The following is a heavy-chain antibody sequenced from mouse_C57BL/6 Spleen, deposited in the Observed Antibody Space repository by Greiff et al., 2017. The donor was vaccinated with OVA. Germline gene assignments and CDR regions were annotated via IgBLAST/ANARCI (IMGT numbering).Heavy chain of an antibody. V-gene: IGHV3-6*01. J-gene: IGHJ2*01. Sequence: EVQLQQSGPGLVKPSQSLSLTCSVTGYSITSGYYWNWIRQFPGNKLEWMGYISYDGSNNYNPSLKNRISITRDTSKNQFFLKLNSVTTEDTATYYCARGTGLYFDYWGQGTTLTVSS. CDR3: ARGTGLYFDY. CDR1: GYSITSGYY. D-gene: IGHD3-3*01. CDR2: ISYDGSN.